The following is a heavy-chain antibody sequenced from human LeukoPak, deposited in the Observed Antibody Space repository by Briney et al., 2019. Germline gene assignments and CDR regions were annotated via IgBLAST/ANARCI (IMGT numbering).Heavy chain of an antibody. D-gene: IGHD3-10*01. Sequence: NPSETLSLTCTVSGGSISSYYWSWIRQPAGKGLEWIGRMHTSGSTNYNPSLKGRVTMSGDTSKNQFSLKLTSVTAADTAVYYCARVKYYYGSGSYPFDYWGQGTLVTVSS. V-gene: IGHV4-4*07. J-gene: IGHJ4*02. CDR1: GGSISSYY. CDR2: MHTSGST. CDR3: ARVKYYYGSGSYPFDY.